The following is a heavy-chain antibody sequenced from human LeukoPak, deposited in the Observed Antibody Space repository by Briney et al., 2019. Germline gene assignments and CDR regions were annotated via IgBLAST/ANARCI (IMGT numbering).Heavy chain of an antibody. V-gene: IGHV4-34*01. CDR3: ARESNYHGSGTGWFDP. Sequence: SETLSLTCAVYGGSFSGYYWSWIRQPPGKGLEWIGEINHSGSTNYNPSLKSRVTISVDTSKNQLSLKLSSVTAADTALYYCARESNYHGSGTGWFDPWGQGTLVTVSS. J-gene: IGHJ5*02. D-gene: IGHD3-10*01. CDR2: INHSGST. CDR1: GGSFSGYY.